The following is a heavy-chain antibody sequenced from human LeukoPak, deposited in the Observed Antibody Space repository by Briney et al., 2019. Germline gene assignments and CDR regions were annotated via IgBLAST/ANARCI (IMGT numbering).Heavy chain of an antibody. V-gene: IGHV4-39*07. D-gene: IGHD3-3*01. Sequence: PSETLSLTCTVSGGSISSSGYYWGWIRQPPGKGLEWIGSMYYSGSTYYNPSLKSRVTISVDTSKNHFSLKLSSVTAADTAVYYCARDSRGGYDFWSGYYTPYYFDYWGQGTLVTVSP. J-gene: IGHJ4*02. CDR3: ARDSRGGYDFWSGYYTPYYFDY. CDR2: MYYSGST. CDR1: GGSISSSGYY.